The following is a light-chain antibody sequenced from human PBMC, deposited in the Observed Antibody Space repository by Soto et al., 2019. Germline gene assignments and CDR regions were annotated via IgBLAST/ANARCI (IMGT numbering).Light chain of an antibody. CDR2: GAS. J-gene: IGKJ1*01. CDR3: QHYDTFSWT. V-gene: IGKV1-5*01. Sequence: DIQMTQSPSTLSVSLGDRITITCRASEDIDTSLAWFQQRPGKAPQVLIAGASGLMNGVPSTFSGSGSGTEFALTISSVQPDDFATYFCQHYDTFSWTFGQGTKVDIK. CDR1: EDIDTS.